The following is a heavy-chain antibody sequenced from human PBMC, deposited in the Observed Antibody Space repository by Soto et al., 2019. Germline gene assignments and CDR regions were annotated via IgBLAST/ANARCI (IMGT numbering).Heavy chain of an antibody. Sequence: ASVKVSCKSSGYTFTSYGISWVRQAPGQGLEWMGWISAYNGNTNYAQKLQGRVTMTTDTSTSTAYMELSSLRSEDTAVYYCATAPLTHYDFWSGSLDYWGQ. V-gene: IGHV1-18*01. J-gene: IGHJ4*01. D-gene: IGHD3-3*01. CDR1: GYTFTSYG. CDR2: ISAYNGNT. CDR3: ATAPLTHYDFWSGSLDY.